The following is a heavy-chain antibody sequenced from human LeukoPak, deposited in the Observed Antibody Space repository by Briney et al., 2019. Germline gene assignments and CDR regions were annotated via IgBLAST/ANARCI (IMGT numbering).Heavy chain of an antibody. CDR2: ISGSGGST. CDR1: GFTFSSYA. Sequence: GGSLRLSCAASGFTFSSYAMSWVRQAPGKGLEWVSAISGSGGSTYYADSVKGRFTISRDNSKNTLYLQMNSLRAEDTAVYYCAKDLKYYYDSSGYSDCWGQGTLVTVSS. J-gene: IGHJ4*02. D-gene: IGHD3-22*01. V-gene: IGHV3-23*01. CDR3: AKDLKYYYDSSGYSDC.